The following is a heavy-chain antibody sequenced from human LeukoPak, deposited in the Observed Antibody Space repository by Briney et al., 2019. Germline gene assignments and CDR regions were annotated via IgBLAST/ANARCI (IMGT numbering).Heavy chain of an antibody. CDR2: INSDGSST. CDR3: ATGIVEGHDY. CDR1: GFTFSSYW. D-gene: IGHD3-16*02. Sequence: GGSLRLSCAASGFTFSSYWMHSVRQVPGKGLVWVSRINSDGSSTSYADSVKGRFTISRDNAKNTLYLQMNSLRAENTAVYYCATGIVEGHDYWGQGTLVTVSS. V-gene: IGHV3-74*01. J-gene: IGHJ4*02.